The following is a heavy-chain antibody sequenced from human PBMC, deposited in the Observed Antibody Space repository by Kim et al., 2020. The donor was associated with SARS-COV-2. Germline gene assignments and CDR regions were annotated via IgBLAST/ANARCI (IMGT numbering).Heavy chain of an antibody. J-gene: IGHJ6*02. Sequence: PPLKSRVTISADTSKNQFALKLSSVTAADTAVYYCARFPDYSYYYYGMDVWGQGTTVTVSS. D-gene: IGHD4-4*01. CDR3: ARFPDYSYYYYGMDV. V-gene: IGHV4-59*01.